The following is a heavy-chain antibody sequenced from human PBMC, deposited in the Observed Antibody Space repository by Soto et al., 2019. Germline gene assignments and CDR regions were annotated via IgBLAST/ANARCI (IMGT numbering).Heavy chain of an antibody. Sequence: QVQLQESGPGLVKPSQTLSLTCTVSGGSISSGGYYWSWIRQHPGKGLEWIGYIYYSGSTYYNPSLKSRVTISVDMSKNQFSLKLSSVTAADTAVYYCARDLRDPFYFDYWGQGTLVTVSS. V-gene: IGHV4-31*03. CDR2: IYYSGST. CDR3: ARDLRDPFYFDY. J-gene: IGHJ4*02. CDR1: GGSISSGGYY.